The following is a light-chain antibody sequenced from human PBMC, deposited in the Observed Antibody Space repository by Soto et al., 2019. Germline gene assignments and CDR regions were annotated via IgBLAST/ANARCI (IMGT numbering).Light chain of an antibody. Sequence: QSVLTQPPSVSAAPGQKVTISCSGRSSYIGNNYVSWYQQVPGTAPKLLIYDSEERPSGIPDRFSGSKSGTSATLGITGLQTGDEADYYCGTWDDSLSAAVFGGGTKLTVL. CDR3: GTWDDSLSAAV. CDR1: SSYIGNNY. V-gene: IGLV1-51*01. J-gene: IGLJ3*02. CDR2: DSE.